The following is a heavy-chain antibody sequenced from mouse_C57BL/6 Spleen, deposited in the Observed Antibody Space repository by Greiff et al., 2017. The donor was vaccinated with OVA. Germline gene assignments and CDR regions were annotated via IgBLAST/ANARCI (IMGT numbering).Heavy chain of an antibody. CDR1: GYAFSSSW. CDR2: IYPGDGDT. J-gene: IGHJ2*01. CDR3: ARKGGY. V-gene: IGHV1-82*01. Sequence: VKVVESGPELVKPGASVKISCKASGYAFSSSWMNWVKQRPGKGLEWIGRIYPGDGDTNYNGKFKGKATLTADKSSSTAYMQLSSLTSEDSAVYFCARKGGYWGQGTTLTVSS.